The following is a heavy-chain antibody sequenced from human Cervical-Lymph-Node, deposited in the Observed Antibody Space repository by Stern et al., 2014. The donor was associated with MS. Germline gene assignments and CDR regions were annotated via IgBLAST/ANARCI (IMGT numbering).Heavy chain of an antibody. V-gene: IGHV1-69*06. CDR3: ARGAGDNWFDP. CDR1: GG. CDR2: IIPFVGTA. Sequence: QVQLVQSGADVKKPGSSVRVSCKASGGISWLRQAPGQGLEWMGGIIPFVGTANYAQKFQGRLTIIADTSTQTNYMELSSLRSDDTAVYYCARGAGDNWFDPWGQGTLVSVSS. J-gene: IGHJ5*02. D-gene: IGHD3-10*01.